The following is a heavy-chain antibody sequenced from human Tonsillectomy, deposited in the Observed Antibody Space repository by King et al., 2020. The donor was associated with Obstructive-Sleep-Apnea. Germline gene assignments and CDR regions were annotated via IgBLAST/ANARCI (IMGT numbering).Heavy chain of an antibody. V-gene: IGHV1-69*09. Sequence: QLVQSRAEVKKPGSSVKVSCKVSGGTFSSYAFSWVRQAPGQGLEWMGGIIPILDIAIYSQRFQDRVTITADKSTTTAYMELSSRRSEDTAVYYCPRDSDYHGSGSYYNGVNWFDPWGQGTLVTVSS. CDR1: GGTFSSYA. CDR3: PRDSDYHGSGSYYNGVNWFDP. D-gene: IGHD3-10*01. CDR2: IIPILDIA. J-gene: IGHJ5*02.